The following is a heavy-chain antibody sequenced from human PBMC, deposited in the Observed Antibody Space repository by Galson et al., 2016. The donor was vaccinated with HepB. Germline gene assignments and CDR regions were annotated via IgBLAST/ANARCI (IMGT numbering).Heavy chain of an antibody. Sequence: SETLSLTCTDSGASISGYYLSWIRQPPGKGLEWIGYIYYSGRTNYNPSLRSRVTISVDTSKNQFSLKLSSVTAADTAVYYCARDASGGWYGFHYGMDVWGQGTTVTVSS. CDR3: ARDASGGWYGFHYGMDV. CDR1: GASISGYY. CDR2: IYYSGRT. J-gene: IGHJ6*02. D-gene: IGHD6-19*01. V-gene: IGHV4-59*01.